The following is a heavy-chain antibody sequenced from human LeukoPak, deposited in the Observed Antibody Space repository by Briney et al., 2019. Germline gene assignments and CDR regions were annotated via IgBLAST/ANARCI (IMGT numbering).Heavy chain of an antibody. J-gene: IGHJ4*02. CDR1: GFTFSSYG. V-gene: IGHV3-30*03. CDR2: ISYDGSNK. CDR3: ASRLVRGYSYGYVGFDY. D-gene: IGHD5-18*01. Sequence: PGRSLRLSCAASGFTFSSYGMHWVRQAPGKGLEWVAVISYDGSNKYYADSVKGRFTISRDNSKNTLYLQMNSLRAEDTAVYYCASRLVRGYSYGYVGFDYWGQGTLVTVSS.